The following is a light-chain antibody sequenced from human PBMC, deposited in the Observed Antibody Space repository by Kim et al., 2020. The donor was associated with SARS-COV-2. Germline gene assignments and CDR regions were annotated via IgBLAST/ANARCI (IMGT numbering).Light chain of an antibody. CDR3: QAWDSSTAV. CDR1: KLGDKY. Sequence: SSSLPPPPSFSVSPGQTARITCSGDKLGDKYACWYQQKPGQSPVLVIYQDSKRPSGIPERFSGSISGNTATLTISGTQAMDEADYYCQAWDSSTAVFGGGTKLTVL. V-gene: IGLV3-1*01. J-gene: IGLJ3*02. CDR2: QDS.